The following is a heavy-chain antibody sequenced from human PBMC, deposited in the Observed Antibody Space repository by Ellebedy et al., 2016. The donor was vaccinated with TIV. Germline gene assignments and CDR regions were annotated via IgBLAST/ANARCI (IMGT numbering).Heavy chain of an antibody. CDR2: IYYSGST. J-gene: IGHJ5*02. D-gene: IGHD5-24*01. V-gene: IGHV4-59*12. CDR1: GGSISSYY. Sequence: SETLSLXXTVSGGSISSYYWSWIRQPPGKGLEWIGYIYYSGSTNYNPSLKSRVTISVDTSKNQFSLKLSSVTAADTAVYYCARARGIEMATLQLDPWGQGTLVTVSS. CDR3: ARARGIEMATLQLDP.